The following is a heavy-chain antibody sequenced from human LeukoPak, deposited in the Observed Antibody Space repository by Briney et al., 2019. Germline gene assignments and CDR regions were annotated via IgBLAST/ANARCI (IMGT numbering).Heavy chain of an antibody. CDR3: VKTYSGTYYDF. CDR1: GFTITSYA. CDR2: LSSNGEIK. D-gene: IGHD1-26*01. J-gene: IGHJ4*02. V-gene: IGHV3-64D*06. Sequence: PGGSLRLSCSASGFTITSYAMHWVRQAPGKGLEYVSALSSNGEIKFYADSVKGRFTISRDSSKNTLDLQMSSLRAEGTALYYCVKTYSGTYYDFWGQGTLVTVSS.